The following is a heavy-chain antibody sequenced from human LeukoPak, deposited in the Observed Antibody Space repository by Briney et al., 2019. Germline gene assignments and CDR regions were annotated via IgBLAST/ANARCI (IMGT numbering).Heavy chain of an antibody. CDR3: ATYRLYNWNYLFDY. V-gene: IGHV1-24*01. Sequence: ASVKVSCKVSGYTLTELSMHWVRQAPGKGREWMGGFDPEDGETIYAQKFQGRVTMTEDTSTDTAYMELSSLRSEDTAVYYCATYRLYNWNYLFDYWGQGTLVTVSS. J-gene: IGHJ4*02. CDR2: FDPEDGET. CDR1: GYTLTELS. D-gene: IGHD1-7*01.